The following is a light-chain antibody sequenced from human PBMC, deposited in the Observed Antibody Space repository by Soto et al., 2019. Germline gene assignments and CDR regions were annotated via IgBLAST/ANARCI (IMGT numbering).Light chain of an antibody. CDR2: AAI. V-gene: IGKV1-17*01. J-gene: IGKJ1*01. Sequence: DIQMTQSPPALSASVGDRVTITCRASQGIRNDLAWYQQKAGKVPKRLIYAAISVQSGVPSRFSGSGSGTEFTLTISSLQPEDTATYYCLQYSPNVWTFGQGTKVEVK. CDR1: QGIRND. CDR3: LQYSPNVWT.